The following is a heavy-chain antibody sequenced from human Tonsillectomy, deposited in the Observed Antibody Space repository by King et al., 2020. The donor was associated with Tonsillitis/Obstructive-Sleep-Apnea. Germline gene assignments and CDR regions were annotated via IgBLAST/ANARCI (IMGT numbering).Heavy chain of an antibody. Sequence: VQLVESGGGLVKPGGSRRLSCAASGFSFSSYTMNWVRQAPGKGLEWVSSLSSSSGYIYYADSVKGRFTISRDNARNSLYLQMNSLRAEDTAVYYCTRDRGILIGYYPFDCWGQGTLVTVSS. CDR3: TRDRGILIGYYPFDC. V-gene: IGHV3-21*01. CDR1: GFSFSSYT. CDR2: LSSSSGYI. J-gene: IGHJ4*02. D-gene: IGHD3-9*01.